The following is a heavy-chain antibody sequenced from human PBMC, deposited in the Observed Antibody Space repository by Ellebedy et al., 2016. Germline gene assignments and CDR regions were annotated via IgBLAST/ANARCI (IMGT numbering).Heavy chain of an antibody. CDR3: ARVLGFGEFTIDY. Sequence: SETLSLTXAVSGGSISSSNWWSWVRQPPGKGLEWIGEIYHSGSTNYNPSLKGRVTISVDKSKNQFSLKLSSVTAADTAVYYCARVLGFGEFTIDYWGQGTLVTVSS. CDR2: IYHSGST. V-gene: IGHV4-4*02. D-gene: IGHD3-10*01. J-gene: IGHJ4*02. CDR1: GGSISSSNW.